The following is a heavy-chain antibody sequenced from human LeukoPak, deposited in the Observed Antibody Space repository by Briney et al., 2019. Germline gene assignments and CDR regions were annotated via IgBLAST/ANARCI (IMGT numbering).Heavy chain of an antibody. CDR1: GFTFSAFA. CDR2: IFSGGGEI. J-gene: IGHJ4*02. D-gene: IGHD2-8*02. V-gene: IGHV3-23*01. CDR3: ATYRQVLLPFES. Sequence: GGSLRLSCAASGFTFSAFAMIWVRQPPGKGLEWVSSIFSGGGEIHYADSVRGRFTISRDNSKSTLSLQMNSLRAEDTAIYYCATYRQVLLPFESWGLGTLVTVSS.